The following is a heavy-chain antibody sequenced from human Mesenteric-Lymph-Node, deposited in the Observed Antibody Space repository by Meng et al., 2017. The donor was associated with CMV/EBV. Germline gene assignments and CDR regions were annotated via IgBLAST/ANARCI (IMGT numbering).Heavy chain of an antibody. D-gene: IGHD3-22*01. CDR1: GYSISNSTYY. Sequence: QLQESGPGRVKPSETLSLSCIVAGYSISNSTYYWTWIRQPPGKGLEWIVSVHHSGTTYYNPSLKGRLTISVDTSANLFSLRLTTVTAADTATYYCARRGNYDSDYSEYWGQGTLVTVSS. V-gene: IGHV4-39*01. CDR2: VHHSGTT. CDR3: ARRGNYDSDYSEY. J-gene: IGHJ4*02.